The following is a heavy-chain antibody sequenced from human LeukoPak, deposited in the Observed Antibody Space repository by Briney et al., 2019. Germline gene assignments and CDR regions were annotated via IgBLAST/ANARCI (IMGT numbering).Heavy chain of an antibody. Sequence: GGSLRLSCAASGFTFSSYEMNWVRQAPGKGLEWVSYISGSSINTFYADSVQGRFTISRDNAKNSLYLQMNSLRAEDTAVYYCARDHYQVPRGDYFDYWGQGTLVTVSS. J-gene: IGHJ4*02. CDR2: ISGSSINT. CDR1: GFTFSSYE. D-gene: IGHD2-2*01. CDR3: ARDHYQVPRGDYFDY. V-gene: IGHV3-48*03.